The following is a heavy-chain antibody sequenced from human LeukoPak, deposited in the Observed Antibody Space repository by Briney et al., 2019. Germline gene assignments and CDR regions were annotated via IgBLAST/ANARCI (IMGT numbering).Heavy chain of an antibody. CDR1: GGSISSGGYY. CDR2: IYYSGST. CDR3: ARGGGSSWYPSLFDY. D-gene: IGHD6-13*01. J-gene: IGHJ4*02. Sequence: SQTLSLTCTVSGGSISSGGYYWSWIRQPPGKGLEWIGYIYYSGSTYYNPSLKSRVTISVDTSKNQFSLKLSSVTAADTAVYYCARGGGSSWYPSLFDYWGQGTLVTVSS. V-gene: IGHV4-30-4*08.